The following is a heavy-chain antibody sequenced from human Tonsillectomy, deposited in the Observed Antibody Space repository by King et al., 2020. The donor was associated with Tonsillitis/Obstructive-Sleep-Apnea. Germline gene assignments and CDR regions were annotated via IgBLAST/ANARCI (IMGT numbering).Heavy chain of an antibody. CDR3: ARMILSSGYSPSFRY. D-gene: IGHD3-22*01. V-gene: IGHV2-70*04. CDR1: GFSLDTGGMC. Sequence: VTLKESGPALVKPTQTLTLTCTFSGFSLDTGGMCVSWIRQPPGKALEWLARIDWDDEKFYSTSLKTRLIISKDTSKNQVVLTMTNMDPVDTATYYCARMILSSGYSPSFRYWGQGALVTVSS. J-gene: IGHJ4*02. CDR2: IDWDDEK.